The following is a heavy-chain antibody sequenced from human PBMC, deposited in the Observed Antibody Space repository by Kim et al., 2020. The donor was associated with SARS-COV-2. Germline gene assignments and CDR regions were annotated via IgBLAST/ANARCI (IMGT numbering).Heavy chain of an antibody. V-gene: IGHV4-34*01. CDR1: GGSFSGYY. CDR2: INHSGST. Sequence: SETLSLTCAVYGGSFSGYYWSWIRQPPGKGLEWIGEINHSGSTNYNPSLKSRVTISVDTSKNQFSLKLSSVTAADTAVYYCARKRNSSWYLGWFDPWGQG. D-gene: IGHD6-13*01. CDR3: ARKRNSSWYLGWFDP. J-gene: IGHJ5*02.